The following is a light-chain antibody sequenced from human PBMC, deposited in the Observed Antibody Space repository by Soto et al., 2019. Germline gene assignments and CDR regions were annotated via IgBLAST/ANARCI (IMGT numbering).Light chain of an antibody. CDR3: SLYTSSSTLV. V-gene: IGLV2-18*01. CDR1: SSDVGSYNR. Sequence: QSALTQPPSVSGSPGQSVTISCTGTSSDVGSYNRVSWYQQPPGTAPKLMIYEVSNRPSGVPDRFSGSKSGNTASLTISGLQAEDEADYYFSLYTSSSTLVFGGGTKLTVL. J-gene: IGLJ2*01. CDR2: EVS.